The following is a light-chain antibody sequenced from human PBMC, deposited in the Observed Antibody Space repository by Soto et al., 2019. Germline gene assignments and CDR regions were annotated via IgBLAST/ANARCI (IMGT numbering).Light chain of an antibody. Sequence: EIVLTQSPATLSAFPGDRVTLSCRASQALNTRLAWYQHKPGQAPRLLIYLTSSRATGIPDRFSGTGSETDFTLTISRLEPEDFAVYYCQQYDNSPITFGQGTRLEIK. CDR2: LTS. V-gene: IGKV3-20*01. J-gene: IGKJ5*01. CDR1: QALNTR. CDR3: QQYDNSPIT.